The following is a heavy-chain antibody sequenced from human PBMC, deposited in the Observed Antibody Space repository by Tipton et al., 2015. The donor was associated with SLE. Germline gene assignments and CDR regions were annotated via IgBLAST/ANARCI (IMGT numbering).Heavy chain of an antibody. J-gene: IGHJ4*02. CDR2: IDPHGSEK. CDR3: LGAPTDH. CDR1: GFTFSNKYW. V-gene: IGHV3-7*03. D-gene: IGHD3-16*01. Sequence: SLRLSCTASGFTFSNKYWLSWVRQAPGKGLECVATIDPHGSEKSYVGSVRGRFTISRDNARESVHLQMNSLRAEDTAVYYCLGAPTDHWGQGTLVTVSS.